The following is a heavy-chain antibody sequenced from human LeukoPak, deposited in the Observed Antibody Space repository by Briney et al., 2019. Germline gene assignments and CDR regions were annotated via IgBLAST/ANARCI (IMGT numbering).Heavy chain of an antibody. CDR3: ARGRGDLDY. V-gene: IGHV3-21*01. CDR1: GLTFSNYA. CDR2: ITSSSAYI. J-gene: IGHJ4*02. D-gene: IGHD3-10*01. Sequence: AGGSLRLSCAASGLTFSNYAINWVRQAPGKGLEWVSSITSSSAYIYYADSVQGRFTISRDNAKNSLYLQMNSLRAEDTAVYYCARGRGDLDYWGQGTLVTVSS.